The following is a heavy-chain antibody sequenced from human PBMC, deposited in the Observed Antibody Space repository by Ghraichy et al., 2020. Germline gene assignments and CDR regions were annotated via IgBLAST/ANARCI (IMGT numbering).Heavy chain of an antibody. J-gene: IGHJ6*02. Sequence: GGSLRLSCAASGFTFSSYSMNWVRQAPGKGLEWVSSISSSSSYIYYADSVKGRFTISRDNAKNSLYLQMNSLRAEDTAVYYCARDCKTGTTGWTFYYYYGMDVWGQGTTVTVSS. V-gene: IGHV3-21*01. CDR2: ISSSSSYI. CDR3: ARDCKTGTTGWTFYYYYGMDV. CDR1: GFTFSSYS. D-gene: IGHD1-7*01.